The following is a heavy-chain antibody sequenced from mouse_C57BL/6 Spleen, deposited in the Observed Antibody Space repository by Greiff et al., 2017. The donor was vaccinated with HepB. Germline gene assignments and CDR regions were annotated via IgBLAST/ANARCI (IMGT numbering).Heavy chain of an antibody. V-gene: IGHV1-18*01. J-gene: IGHJ3*01. CDR1: GYTFTDYN. CDR3: ARVGYYFGSSPVRFAY. Sequence: VQLQQSGPELVKPGASVKIPCKASGYTFTDYNMDWVKQSHGKSLEWIGDINPNNGGTIYNQKFKGKATLTVDKSSSTAYMELRSLTSEDTAVYYCARVGYYFGSSPVRFAYWGQGTLVTVSA. D-gene: IGHD1-1*01. CDR2: INPNNGGT.